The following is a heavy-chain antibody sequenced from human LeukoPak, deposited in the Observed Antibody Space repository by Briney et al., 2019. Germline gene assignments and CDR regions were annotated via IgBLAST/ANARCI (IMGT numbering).Heavy chain of an antibody. CDR3: ARRFYEYNVYDRHFDS. D-gene: IGHD3-16*01. CDR1: GFTFSRDW. CDR2: ISDDGSIT. V-gene: IGHV3-74*03. J-gene: IGHJ4*02. Sequence: GGSLKLSCADSGFTFSRDWMHWVRQAPGKGPEWVSRISDDGSITTYADSVQGRFTISRDNAKSTVFLQMNSLRVEDTAVYFCARRFYEYNVYDRHFDSWGQGILVTVSS.